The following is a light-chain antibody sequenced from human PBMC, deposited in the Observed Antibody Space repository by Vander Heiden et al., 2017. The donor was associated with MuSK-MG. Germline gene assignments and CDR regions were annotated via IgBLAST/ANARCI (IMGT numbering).Light chain of an antibody. CDR1: QSIWSL. CDR3: QQGSEWPLT. CDR2: DAS. V-gene: IGKV3-11*01. J-gene: IGKJ5*01. Sequence: EIVLTQSPANLSLSPGERVTLSCRASQSIWSLLAWYQQKPGQAPRLLIYDASKWATGIPARFSGSGSGTDFTLTISSLEPEDFAVYHCQQGSEWPLTFGQGTRLEVK.